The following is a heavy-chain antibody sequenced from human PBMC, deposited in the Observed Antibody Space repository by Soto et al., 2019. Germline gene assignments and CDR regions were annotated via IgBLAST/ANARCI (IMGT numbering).Heavy chain of an antibody. CDR3: ARGRVEDSSGWATYFDY. J-gene: IGHJ4*02. D-gene: IGHD6-19*01. V-gene: IGHV3-64*01. CDR2: INTNGVNT. CDR1: GFTFSGYS. Sequence: EVQLVESGGGLVQPGGSLRLSCAASGFTFSGYSMFWVRQAPGKGLEYVSAINTNGVNTFYAKSVKGRFTISRDNSKNPMYLQMGRLRAEDMAVYYCARGRVEDSSGWATYFDYWGQGTLVTVSS.